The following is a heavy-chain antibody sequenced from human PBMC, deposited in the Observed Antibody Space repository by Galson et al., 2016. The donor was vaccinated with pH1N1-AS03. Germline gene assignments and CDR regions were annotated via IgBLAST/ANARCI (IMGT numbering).Heavy chain of an antibody. Sequence: SVKVSCKASGYTFSRYYMHWMRQAPGQGPEWMSVIDPSIGSTAYAQKFQGRVTMTRDTATTTAYMELSSLRSDDTAVYYCATYGSGSRGGFDYWGQGALITVSS. V-gene: IGHV1-46*01. D-gene: IGHD3-10*01. CDR2: IDPSIGST. CDR3: ATYGSGSRGGFDY. J-gene: IGHJ4*02. CDR1: GYTFSRYY.